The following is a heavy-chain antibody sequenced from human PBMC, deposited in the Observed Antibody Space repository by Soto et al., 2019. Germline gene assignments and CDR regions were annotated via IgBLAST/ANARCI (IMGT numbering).Heavy chain of an antibody. CDR2: IFSSGST. Sequence: SETLSLTCTVSGGSINTFYWSWVRQPAGKGLEWIGRIFSSGSTSFNPSLESRVAMSVDTSKNHFSLNLSSVTAADMAVYYCARGGAARYYYGMDVWGQGTTVTVSS. D-gene: IGHD6-6*01. J-gene: IGHJ6*02. CDR3: ARGGAARYYYGMDV. CDR1: GGSINTFY. V-gene: IGHV4-4*07.